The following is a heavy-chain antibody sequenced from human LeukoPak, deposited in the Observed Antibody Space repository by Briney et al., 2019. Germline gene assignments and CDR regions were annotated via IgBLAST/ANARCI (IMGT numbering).Heavy chain of an antibody. CDR3: ARRDYYDSSGYYPFDY. D-gene: IGHD3-22*01. J-gene: IGHJ4*02. Sequence: SETLSLTCTVSGGSTSSSSYYWGWIRQPPGKGLEWIGSIYYSGSTYYNPSLKSRVTISVDASKNQFSLKLSSVTAADTAVYYCARRDYYDSSGYYPFDYWGQGTLVTVSS. CDR2: IYYSGST. CDR1: GGSTSSSSYY. V-gene: IGHV4-39*07.